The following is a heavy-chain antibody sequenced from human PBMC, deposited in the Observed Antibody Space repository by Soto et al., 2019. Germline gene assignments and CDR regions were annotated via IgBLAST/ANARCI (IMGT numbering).Heavy chain of an antibody. J-gene: IGHJ3*01. V-gene: IGHV2-5*01. D-gene: IGHD1-1*01. CDR2: INWNGDV. CDR1: GFSLNTRAVG. Sequence: QITLKESGPTLVKPTQTLTLTCTFSGFSLNTRAVGVGWLRQPPGEALQWLALINWNGDVRYSPSLNDRLTITNASSKNHVLLTITNIDPLNTTTYYCTHVHNLGGFDVCGQGTTVTVSS. CDR3: THVHNLGGFDV.